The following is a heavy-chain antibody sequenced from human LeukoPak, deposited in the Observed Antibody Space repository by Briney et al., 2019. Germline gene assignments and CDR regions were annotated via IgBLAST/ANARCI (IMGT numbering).Heavy chain of an antibody. CDR1: GYTFTGYY. Sequence: VASVKVSCKASGYTFTGYYMHWVRPAPGQGLEWMGWINPNSGGTNYAQKFQGRVTMTRDTSISTAYMELSRLRSDDTAVYYCARDQAIDCSGGSCYPGVLDYWGQGTLVTVSS. J-gene: IGHJ4*02. CDR3: ARDQAIDCSGGSCYPGVLDY. D-gene: IGHD2-15*01. V-gene: IGHV1-2*02. CDR2: INPNSGGT.